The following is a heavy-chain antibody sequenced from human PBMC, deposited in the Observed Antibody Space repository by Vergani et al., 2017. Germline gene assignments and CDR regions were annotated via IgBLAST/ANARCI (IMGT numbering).Heavy chain of an antibody. Sequence: QVQLVQSGAEVKKPGSSVKVSCKASGGTFSSSAISWVRQAPGQGLEWMGRIIPIFGTANYAQKFQGRVTITADESTSTAYMELSSLRSEDTAVYYCAREHRSWSPGDYYYGMDVWGQGTTVTVSS. CDR1: GGTFSSSA. J-gene: IGHJ6*02. D-gene: IGHD6-13*01. CDR3: AREHRSWSPGDYYYGMDV. V-gene: IGHV1-69*13. CDR2: IIPIFGTA.